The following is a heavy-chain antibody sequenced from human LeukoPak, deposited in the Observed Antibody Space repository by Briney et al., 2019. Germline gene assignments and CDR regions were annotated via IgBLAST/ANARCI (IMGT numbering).Heavy chain of an antibody. V-gene: IGHV3-11*01. CDR2: IPGRLRPK. Sequence: GGSLRLSCAASGFTFSDYYTSWIRQTPGKGLEWLSSIPGRLRPKYCAVYVKVRFIASRDNAANSLYLKMNSLRAEDTAMYYCVKDGGLGGRRDYWGQGTLVTVSS. CDR3: VKDGGLGGRRDY. D-gene: IGHD3-10*01. J-gene: IGHJ4*02. CDR1: GFTFSDYY.